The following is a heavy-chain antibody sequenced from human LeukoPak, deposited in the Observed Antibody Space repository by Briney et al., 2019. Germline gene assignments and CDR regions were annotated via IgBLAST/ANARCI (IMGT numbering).Heavy chain of an antibody. CDR2: ISAYNGNT. J-gene: IGHJ3*02. V-gene: IGHV1-18*01. D-gene: IGHD5-24*01. CDR3: ARDNRDGVSGEDAFDI. CDR1: GYTFTSYG. Sequence: ASVKVSCKASGYTFTSYGISWVRQAPGQGLEWMGWISAYNGNTNNAQKHQGRVTMTTDTSTSTAYMELRILRSDDTAVYYCARDNRDGVSGEDAFDIWGQGTMVTVSS.